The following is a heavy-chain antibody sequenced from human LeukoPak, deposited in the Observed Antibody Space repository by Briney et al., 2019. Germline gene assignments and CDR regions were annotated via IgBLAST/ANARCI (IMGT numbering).Heavy chain of an antibody. V-gene: IGHV4-30-4*01. CDR3: ARASPSGEGWGTYFDY. J-gene: IGHJ4*02. D-gene: IGHD3-16*01. Sequence: SRTLSLTCTVSGGSISSGDYYWSWIRQPPGKGLEWIGYIYYSGSTYYNPSLKSRVTISVDTSKNQFSLKLSSVTAADTAVYYCARASPSGEGWGTYFDYWGQGTLVTVSS. CDR1: GGSISSGDYY. CDR2: IYYSGST.